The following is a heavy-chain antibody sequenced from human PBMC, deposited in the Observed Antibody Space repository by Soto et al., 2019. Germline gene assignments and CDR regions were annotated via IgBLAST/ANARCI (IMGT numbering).Heavy chain of an antibody. V-gene: IGHV4-59*01. CDR1: GGSISRYY. CDR2: ISYSGST. D-gene: IGHD3-10*01. J-gene: IGHJ4*02. CDR3: ATRFKYGSGPSPWHY. Sequence: QVPLQESGPRLVKPSETLSLTCTVSGGSISRYYWSWIRQPPGRGLEWIGYISYSGSTNYNPSLKCRVTISVDTSKNQFSQKLSSVTAAETAVYYCATRFKYGSGPSPWHYWGPGTMVTVPS.